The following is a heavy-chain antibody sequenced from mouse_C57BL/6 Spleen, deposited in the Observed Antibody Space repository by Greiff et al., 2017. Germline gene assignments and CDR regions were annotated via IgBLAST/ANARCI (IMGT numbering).Heavy chain of an antibody. CDR1: GFTFSDYY. CDR3: ARMGPGAWFAY. CDR2: INYDGSST. Sequence: EVKLEESEGGLVQPGSSMKLSCTASGFTFSDYYMAWVRQVPEKGLEWVANINYDGSSTYYLDSLKSRFIISRDNAKNILYLQMSSLKSEDTATYYCARMGPGAWFAYWGQGTLVTVSA. V-gene: IGHV5-16*01. J-gene: IGHJ3*01.